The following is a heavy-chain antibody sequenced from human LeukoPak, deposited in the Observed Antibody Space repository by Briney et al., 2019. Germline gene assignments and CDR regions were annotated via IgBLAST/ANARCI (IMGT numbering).Heavy chain of an antibody. CDR2: IKSKTDGGTT. CDR1: GFTFSNAW. Sequence: GGSLRLSCAASGFTFSNAWMNWVRQAPGGGLEWVGRIKSKTDGGTTDYAAPVKGRFIISRDDTTNTLYLQMNSLKSEDTAVYYCTTDRRGFGELLADYWGQGTLVTVSS. V-gene: IGHV3-15*01. CDR3: TTDRRGFGELLADY. D-gene: IGHD3-10*01. J-gene: IGHJ4*02.